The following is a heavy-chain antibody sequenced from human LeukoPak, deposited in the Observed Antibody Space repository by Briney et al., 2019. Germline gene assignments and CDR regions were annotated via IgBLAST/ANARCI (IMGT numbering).Heavy chain of an antibody. CDR3: ARARNYYGSGSYYKEFTHKNFDY. D-gene: IGHD3-10*01. CDR1: GGSFSGYY. Sequence: PSETLSLTCAVYGGSFSGYYWSWIRQPPGKGLEWIGEINHSGSTNYNPSLKSRVTISVDTSKNQFSLKLSSVTAADTAVYYCARARNYYGSGSYYKEFTHKNFDYWGQGTLVTVSS. CDR2: INHSGST. V-gene: IGHV4-34*01. J-gene: IGHJ4*02.